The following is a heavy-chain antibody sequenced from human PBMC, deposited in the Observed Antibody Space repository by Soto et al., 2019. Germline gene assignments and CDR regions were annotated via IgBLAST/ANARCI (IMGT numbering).Heavy chain of an antibody. Sequence: SGPTLVNPTQTLTLTCTFSGFSLSTSGMCVSWIRQPPGKALEWLALIDWDDDKYYSTSLKTRLTISKDTSKNQVFLTMTNMDPVDTATYYCARIRIAAAGGWFDPWGQGTLGTVSS. CDR2: IDWDDDK. CDR3: ARIRIAAAGGWFDP. D-gene: IGHD6-13*01. V-gene: IGHV2-70*01. J-gene: IGHJ5*02. CDR1: GFSLSTSGMC.